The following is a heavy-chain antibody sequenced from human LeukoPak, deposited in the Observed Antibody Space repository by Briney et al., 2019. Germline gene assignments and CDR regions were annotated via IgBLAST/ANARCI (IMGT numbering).Heavy chain of an antibody. V-gene: IGHV3-21*01. CDR3: ARDVQIDC. CDR1: GFTFSSYT. CDR2: IRSSGSYI. J-gene: IGHJ4*02. Sequence: GGSLGLSCAASGFTFSSYTMNWVRQAPGKGLEWVSSIRSSGSYIFYADSVKGRFTISRDNAENSLYLQINSLRAEDTAVYYCARDVQIDCWGQGTLVTVSS.